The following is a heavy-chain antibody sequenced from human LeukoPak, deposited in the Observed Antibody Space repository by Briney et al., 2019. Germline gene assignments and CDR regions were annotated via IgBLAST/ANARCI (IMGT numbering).Heavy chain of an antibody. CDR3: VGYYYYMDV. CDR2: INHSGST. Sequence: PSETLSLTCAVYGGSFSGYFWSWIRQPPGKGLEWIGEINHSGSTNYNPSLKSRVTISVDTSKNQFSLKLSSVTAADTAVYYCVGYYYYMDVWGKGTTVTVSS. J-gene: IGHJ6*03. CDR1: GGSFSGYF. V-gene: IGHV4-34*01.